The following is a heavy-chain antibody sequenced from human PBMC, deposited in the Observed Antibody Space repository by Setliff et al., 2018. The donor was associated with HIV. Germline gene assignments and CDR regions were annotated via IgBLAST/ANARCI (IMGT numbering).Heavy chain of an antibody. CDR1: GGSVSSRGYY. V-gene: IGHV4-39*02. Sequence: SETLSLTCTVTGGSVSSRGYYWGWIRQPPGKGPEWIANILYGGNTYYNPSLKSRVTISVDTSKNHFSLKLNSVTAADTAVYFCARPTTGVGGGAAFDIWGQGTMVTVSS. J-gene: IGHJ3*02. CDR2: ILYGGNT. D-gene: IGHD2-8*01. CDR3: ARPTTGVGGGAAFDI.